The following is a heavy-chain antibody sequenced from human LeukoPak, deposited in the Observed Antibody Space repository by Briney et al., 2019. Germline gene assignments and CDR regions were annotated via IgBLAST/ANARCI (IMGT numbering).Heavy chain of an antibody. J-gene: IGHJ4*02. Sequence: SETLSLTCTVSGGSISSYYWSWIRQPPGKGLEWIGYIYYSGSTNYNPSLKSRVTISVDTSKNQFSLKLSSVTAADTAMYYCARLDYYDSSGYYYVGNSGDHWGQGTLVTVSS. CDR3: ARLDYYDSSGYYYVGNSGDH. CDR1: GGSISSYY. CDR2: IYYSGST. D-gene: IGHD3-22*01. V-gene: IGHV4-59*08.